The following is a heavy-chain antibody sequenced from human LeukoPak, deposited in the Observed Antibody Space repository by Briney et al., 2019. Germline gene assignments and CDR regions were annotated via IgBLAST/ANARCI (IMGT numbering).Heavy chain of an antibody. CDR2: IYNSGST. J-gene: IGHJ6*03. Sequence: SETLSLTCTVSGGSISNHYWSWLRQPPGKGLEWIGYIYNSGSTNYNTSLKSRVTISLDKSKNQFSLRLSSVTAADTAVYYCGTSLHHYYYFMDVWGKGTTVTISS. V-gene: IGHV4-59*11. CDR1: GGSISNHY. CDR3: GTSLHHYYYFMDV.